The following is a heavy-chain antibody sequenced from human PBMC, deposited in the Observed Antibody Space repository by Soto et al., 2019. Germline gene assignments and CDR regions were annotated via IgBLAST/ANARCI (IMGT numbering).Heavy chain of an antibody. Sequence: DVQVMESGGGLAQPGGSLRLSCAASGFTFSKYAMSWVRQAPGKGLEWVSAVSGSGDNTYYADSVRGRFITSRDNTKNALFLKMDTLRAEDTAIYYCAKNAGVRAGGPPCWGQGTLVNVSP. CDR1: GFTFSKYA. CDR2: VSGSGDNT. D-gene: IGHD2-15*01. J-gene: IGHJ4*02. V-gene: IGHV3-23*01. CDR3: AKNAGVRAGGPPC.